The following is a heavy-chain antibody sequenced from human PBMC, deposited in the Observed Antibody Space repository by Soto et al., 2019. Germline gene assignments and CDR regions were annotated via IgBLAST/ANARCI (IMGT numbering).Heavy chain of an antibody. CDR2: ISGSGGRT. D-gene: IGHD4-17*01. Sequence: LRLSCAASGFIFSDYGMTWVRQAPGKEPEFVSSISGSGGRTYFAESVKGRFTISRDNSKNTLSLQMDSLRVDDTAVYYCGKDPNGDYVGAFDIWGQGTVVTVSS. CDR1: GFIFSDYG. CDR3: GKDPNGDYVGAFDI. J-gene: IGHJ3*02. V-gene: IGHV3-23*01.